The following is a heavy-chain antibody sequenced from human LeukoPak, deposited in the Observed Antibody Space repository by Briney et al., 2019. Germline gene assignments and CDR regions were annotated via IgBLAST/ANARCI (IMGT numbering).Heavy chain of an antibody. Sequence: SETLSLTCTVSGGSISSFFWSWIRQPPGKGLEWIGYVHSSGSTKYHPSLKSRLIISVDMSKNQFSLKLRSVSVADTAVYYCATLAPGNYDILTGDPKVVFDYWGQGALVTVSS. V-gene: IGHV4-59*01. J-gene: IGHJ4*02. D-gene: IGHD3-9*01. CDR2: VHSSGST. CDR3: ATLAPGNYDILTGDPKVVFDY. CDR1: GGSISSFF.